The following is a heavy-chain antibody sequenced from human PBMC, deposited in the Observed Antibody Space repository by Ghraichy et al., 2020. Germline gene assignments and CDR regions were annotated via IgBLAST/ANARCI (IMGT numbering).Heavy chain of an antibody. CDR1: GFAFSEYS. D-gene: IGHD4-23*01. V-gene: IGHV3-48*02. CDR3: VRDDRWAFDI. Sequence: GGSLRLSCTASGFAFSEYSMNWVRQSPAKGLEWLSYLRGGPPYYADSVKGRFTISRDNAKNLLSLQMNSLRDDDTAIYYCVRDDRWAFDIWGLGTMVTVSS. J-gene: IGHJ3*02. CDR2: LRGGPP.